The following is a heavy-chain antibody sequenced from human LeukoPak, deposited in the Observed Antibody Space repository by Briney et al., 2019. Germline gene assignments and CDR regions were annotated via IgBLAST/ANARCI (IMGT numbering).Heavy chain of an antibody. D-gene: IGHD4-17*01. CDR2: INPNSGGT. V-gene: IGHV1-2*04. Sequence: GASVEVSCKASGYTFTGYYMHWVRQAPGQGLEWMGWINPNSGGTNYAQKFQGWVTMTRDTSISTAYLELSRLRSDDTAVYYCARVDYGDHFDYWGQGTLVTVSS. J-gene: IGHJ4*02. CDR3: ARVDYGDHFDY. CDR1: GYTFTGYY.